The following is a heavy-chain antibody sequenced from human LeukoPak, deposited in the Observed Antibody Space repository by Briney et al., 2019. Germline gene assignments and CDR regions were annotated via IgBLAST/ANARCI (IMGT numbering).Heavy chain of an antibody. D-gene: IGHD3-3*01. CDR2: ISAYNGNT. CDR3: ARDTSPYDFWSGPRPVFDP. Sequence: ASVKVSCKASGGTFSSHAISWVRQAPGQGLEWMGWISAYNGNTNYAQKLQGRVTMTTDTSTSTAYMELRSLRSDDTAVYYCARDTSPYDFWSGPRPVFDPWGQGTLVTVSS. J-gene: IGHJ5*02. CDR1: GGTFSSHA. V-gene: IGHV1-18*01.